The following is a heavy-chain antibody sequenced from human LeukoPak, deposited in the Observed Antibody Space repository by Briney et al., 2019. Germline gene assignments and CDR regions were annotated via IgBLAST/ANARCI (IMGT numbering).Heavy chain of an antibody. D-gene: IGHD2-15*01. J-gene: IGHJ4*02. Sequence: GGPLRLSCAASGFPFSDYHMSWTPPAPGKGREWVSNISSSGSTIYYADSVKGRFTISRDNAKNSLYLQMNSLRAEDTAVYYCARRYCSGGSCYSSMDYWGQGTLVTVSS. CDR3: ARRYCSGGSCYSSMDY. V-gene: IGHV3-11*01. CDR2: ISSSGSTI. CDR1: GFPFSDYH.